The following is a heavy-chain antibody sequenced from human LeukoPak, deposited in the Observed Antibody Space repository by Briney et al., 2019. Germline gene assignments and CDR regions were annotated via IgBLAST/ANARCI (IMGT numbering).Heavy chain of an antibody. Sequence: GGSLRLSCAASGFTFSSYSMNWVRQAPGKGLEWVANIKQDGSEKYYVDSVKGRFTISRDNAKNSLYLQMNSLRAEDTAVYYCARRNWNDERYYYYYMDVWGKGTTVTVSS. J-gene: IGHJ6*03. CDR3: ARRNWNDERYYYYYMDV. V-gene: IGHV3-7*01. CDR1: GFTFSSYS. D-gene: IGHD1-1*01. CDR2: IKQDGSEK.